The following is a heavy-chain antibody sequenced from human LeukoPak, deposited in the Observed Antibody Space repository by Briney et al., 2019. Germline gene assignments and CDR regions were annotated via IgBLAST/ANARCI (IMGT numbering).Heavy chain of an antibody. CDR1: GGSISSYY. Sequence: SETLSLTCTVPGGSISSYYWSWIRQPPGKGLEWIGYIYYIGSTNYNPSLKSRVTISVDTSKNQFSLKLSSVTAADTAVYYCARANPDTSIEGDAFDIWGQGTMVTVSS. CDR3: ARANPDTSIEGDAFDI. J-gene: IGHJ3*02. CDR2: IYYIGST. V-gene: IGHV4-59*01. D-gene: IGHD5-18*01.